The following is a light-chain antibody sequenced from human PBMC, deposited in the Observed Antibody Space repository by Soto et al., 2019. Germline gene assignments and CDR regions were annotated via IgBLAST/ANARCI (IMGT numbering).Light chain of an antibody. CDR3: GSYTSSSTLV. J-gene: IGLJ2*01. CDR2: DVS. Sequence: QSALTQPASVSASPGQSITISCTGTSSDLGAYNYVSWYQQHPGKAPKLMIYDVSNRPSGVSNRFSGSKSGNTASLTISGLQAEDGADYYCGSYTSSSTLVFGGGTKLTVL. CDR1: SSDLGAYNY. V-gene: IGLV2-14*01.